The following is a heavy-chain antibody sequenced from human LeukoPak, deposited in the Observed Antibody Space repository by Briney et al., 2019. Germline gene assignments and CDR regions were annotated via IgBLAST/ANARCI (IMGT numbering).Heavy chain of an antibody. CDR2: IYYSGTT. CDR3: ARGVYIAAAQYGY. Sequence: QVQLQESGPGLVKPSETLSLTCTVSGGSIGTYSWNWIRQPPGQGLEWIGYIYYSGTTNYNPSLKSRVTISVDTSKNQFSLKLSSVTAADTAVYYCARGVYIAAAQYGYWGQGTLVTVSS. D-gene: IGHD6-13*01. J-gene: IGHJ4*02. V-gene: IGHV4-59*01. CDR1: GGSIGTYS.